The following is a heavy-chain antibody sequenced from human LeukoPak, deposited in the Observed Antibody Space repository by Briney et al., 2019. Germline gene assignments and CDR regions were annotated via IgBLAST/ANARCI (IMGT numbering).Heavy chain of an antibody. D-gene: IGHD3-10*01. J-gene: IGHJ1*01. Sequence: LRLSCAASGFTFTSYWMHWVQQAPGKGLEWVSGISWNSGSIGYADSVKGRFTISRDNAKNSLYLQMNSLRAEDTALYYCAKDTTYYYGSGSYFQHWGQGTLVTVSS. V-gene: IGHV3-9*01. CDR3: AKDTTYYYGSGSYFQH. CDR1: GFTFTSYW. CDR2: ISWNSGSI.